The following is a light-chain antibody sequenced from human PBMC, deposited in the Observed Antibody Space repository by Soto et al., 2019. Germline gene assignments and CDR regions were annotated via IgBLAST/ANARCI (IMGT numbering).Light chain of an antibody. V-gene: IGLV2-8*01. Sequence: SALTHPPSASGSPGQSVAISCTGTSSDVGGYNYVSWYQQHPGKAPKLMIYEVNERPSGVPDRFSGSKSGNTASLTVSGLQAEDEADYYCSSYAGSSNVFGTGTKVTVL. CDR1: SSDVGGYNY. J-gene: IGLJ1*01. CDR3: SSYAGSSNV. CDR2: EVN.